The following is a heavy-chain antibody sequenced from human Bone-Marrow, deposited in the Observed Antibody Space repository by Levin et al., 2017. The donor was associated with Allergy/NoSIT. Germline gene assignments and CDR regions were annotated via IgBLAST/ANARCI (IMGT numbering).Heavy chain of an antibody. CDR1: GFTFSSYG. V-gene: IGHV3-30*18. J-gene: IGHJ2*01. CDR3: AKVWSGGYYYDSSGYYGGYFDL. CDR2: ISYDGSNK. Sequence: GESLKISCAASGFTFSSYGMHWVRQAPGKGLEWVAVISYDGSNKYYADSVKGRFTISRDNSKNTLYLQMNSLRAEDTAVYYCAKVWSGGYYYDSSGYYGGYFDLWGRGTLVTVSS. D-gene: IGHD3-22*01.